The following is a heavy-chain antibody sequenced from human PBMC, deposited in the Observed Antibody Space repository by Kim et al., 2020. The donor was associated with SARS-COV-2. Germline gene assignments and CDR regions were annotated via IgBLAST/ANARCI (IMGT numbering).Heavy chain of an antibody. V-gene: IGHV3-53*01. CDR3: ARGQAWGFWSGYWFDP. J-gene: IGHJ5*02. D-gene: IGHD3-3*01. Sequence: GGSLRLSCAASGFTVSSNYMSWVRQAPGKGLEWVSVIYSGGSTYYADSVKGRFTISRDNSKNTLYLQMNSLRAEDTAVYYCARGQAWGFWSGYWFDPWGQGTLVTVSS. CDR2: IYSGGST. CDR1: GFTVSSNY.